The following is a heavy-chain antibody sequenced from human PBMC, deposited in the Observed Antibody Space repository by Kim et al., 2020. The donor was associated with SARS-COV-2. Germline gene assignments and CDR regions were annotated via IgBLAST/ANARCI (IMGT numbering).Heavy chain of an antibody. V-gene: IGHV3-23*01. D-gene: IGHD2-15*01. CDR3: AKDGAGWFS. J-gene: IGHJ4*02. Sequence: GVRTYYADSVKGRFTISRDDSKNTLYLQVNSLRAEDTAVYYCAKDGAGWFSWGQGTLVTVSS. CDR2: GVRT.